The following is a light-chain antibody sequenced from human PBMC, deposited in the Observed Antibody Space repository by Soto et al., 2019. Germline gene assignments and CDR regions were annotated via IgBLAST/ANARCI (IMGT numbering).Light chain of an antibody. CDR3: LQYHGWPRT. CDR2: GAS. CDR1: QSVNIK. Sequence: EIVMTQSPATLSVSPGERGTLSCRASQSVNIKLAWYQQIPGQAPRLLIYGASARATGIPARFSGSGSGTEFTLTISSLQSEDFAVYYCLQYHGWPRTFGQGTQGEI. J-gene: IGKJ1*01. V-gene: IGKV3-15*01.